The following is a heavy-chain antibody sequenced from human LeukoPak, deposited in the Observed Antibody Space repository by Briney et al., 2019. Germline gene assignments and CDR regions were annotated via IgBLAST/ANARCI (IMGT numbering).Heavy chain of an antibody. J-gene: IGHJ6*03. D-gene: IGHD6-6*01. Sequence: PSETLSLTCAVYGVSFSGYYWSWIRQPPGKGLEWSGEINHSGSTNYNPSLKSRVTISVDTSKNQFSLKLSSVTAADTAVYYCARPARMSYYYYYMDVWGKGTTVTVSS. CDR3: ARPARMSYYYYYMDV. V-gene: IGHV4-34*01. CDR2: INHSGST. CDR1: GVSFSGYY.